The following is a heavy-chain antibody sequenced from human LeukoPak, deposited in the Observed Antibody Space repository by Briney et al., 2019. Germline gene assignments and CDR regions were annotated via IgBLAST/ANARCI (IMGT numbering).Heavy chain of an antibody. Sequence: PGGSLRLSCAASGFTFGAFAMHWVRHVPGKGLEWVSGISRNSATKYYEDPVKGRFTISRDNTKNSQYKEMVNQRVEDTAFYYWTKDTDSGVGGTTVFDSWGQGTLVIVSS. J-gene: IGHJ4*02. CDR3: TKDTDSGVGGTTVFDS. V-gene: IGHV3-9*01. CDR1: GFTFGAFA. CDR2: ISRNSATK. D-gene: IGHD6-19*01.